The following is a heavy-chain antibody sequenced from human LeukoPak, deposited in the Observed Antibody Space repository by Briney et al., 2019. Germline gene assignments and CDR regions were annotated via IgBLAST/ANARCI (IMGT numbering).Heavy chain of an antibody. CDR2: ISYDGSNK. D-gene: IGHD3-16*01. J-gene: IGHJ4*02. V-gene: IGHV3-30-3*01. CDR3: AKGTRLITFGGVKDFDY. Sequence: PGGSLRLSCAASGFTFSSYAMHWVRQAPGKGLEWVAVISYDGSNKYYADSVKGRFTISRDNSKNTLYLQMNSLRTEDTALYYCAKGTRLITFGGVKDFDYWGQGTLVTVSS. CDR1: GFTFSSYA.